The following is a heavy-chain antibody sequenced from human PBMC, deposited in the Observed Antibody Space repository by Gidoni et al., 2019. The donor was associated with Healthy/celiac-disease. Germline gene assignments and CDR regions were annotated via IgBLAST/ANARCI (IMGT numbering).Heavy chain of an antibody. CDR1: GYTFTSYA. D-gene: IGHD4-4*01. CDR3: ARGQPTVTTPYYYYYGMDV. CDR2: ITTHTGNP. J-gene: IGHJ6*02. V-gene: IGHV7-4-1*02. Sequence: QVQLVQSGSELKKPGASVKVSCKASGYTFTSYAMNWVRQAPGQGLEWMGWITTHTGNPPYAQGFTGRFVFSLDTSVSTAYLQISSLKAEDTAVYYCARGQPTVTTPYYYYYGMDVWGQGTTVTVSS.